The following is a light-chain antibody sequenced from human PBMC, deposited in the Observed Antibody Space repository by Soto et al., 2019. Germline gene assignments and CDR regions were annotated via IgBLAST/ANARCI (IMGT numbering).Light chain of an antibody. Sequence: QSALTQPRSVSGSPGQSVTISCTGTSSVVGGHNFVSWYQQHPGKAPKLVIYDVSKRPSGVPDRFSGSKSDNTASLTFSGLQAEDEADYYCCSYAGKSWVFGGGTKLTVL. J-gene: IGLJ3*02. V-gene: IGLV2-11*01. CDR2: DVS. CDR1: SSVVGGHNF. CDR3: CSYAGKSWV.